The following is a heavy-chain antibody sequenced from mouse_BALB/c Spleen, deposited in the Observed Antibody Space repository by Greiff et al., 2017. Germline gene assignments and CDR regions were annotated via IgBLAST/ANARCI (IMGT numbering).Heavy chain of an antibody. D-gene: IGHD1-1*01. J-gene: IGHJ1*01. CDR1: GYTFTSYW. CDR2: INPSNGRT. Sequence: VQLQQPGAELVKPGASVKLSCKASGYTFTSYWMHWVKQRPGQGLEWIGEINPSNGRTNYNEKFKSKATLTVDKSSSTAYMQLSSLTSEDSAVYYCARSAITTVVDWYFDVWGAGTTVTVSS. CDR3: ARSAITTVVDWYFDV. V-gene: IGHV1S81*02.